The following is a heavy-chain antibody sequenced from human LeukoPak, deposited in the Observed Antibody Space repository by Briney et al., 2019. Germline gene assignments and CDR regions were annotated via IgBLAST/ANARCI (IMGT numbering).Heavy chain of an antibody. CDR1: GGSISSSSYY. J-gene: IGHJ5*02. CDR3: ARDGPFSGSDNWFDP. Sequence: PSETLSLTCTVSGGSISSSSYYWGWIRQPPGKGLEWIGSIYHSGSTYYSPSLKSRVTISVDTSKNQFSLKLSSVTAADTAVYYCARDGPFSGSDNWFDPWGQGTLVTVSS. V-gene: IGHV4-39*07. D-gene: IGHD5-12*01. CDR2: IYHSGST.